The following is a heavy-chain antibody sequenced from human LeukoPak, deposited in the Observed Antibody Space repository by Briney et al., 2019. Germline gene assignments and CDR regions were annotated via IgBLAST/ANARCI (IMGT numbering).Heavy chain of an antibody. CDR1: GFTFSSFV. CDR3: ARNALLDY. J-gene: IGHJ4*02. V-gene: IGHV3-30*03. Sequence: GRSLRLSCAASGFTFSSFVVHWVRQAPGKGLEWVAVISSDGSNKYYGDSVKGRFTISRDNAKNMVYLQMNSLRSEDTAVYYCARNALLDYWGQGTLVTISS. CDR2: ISSDGSNK.